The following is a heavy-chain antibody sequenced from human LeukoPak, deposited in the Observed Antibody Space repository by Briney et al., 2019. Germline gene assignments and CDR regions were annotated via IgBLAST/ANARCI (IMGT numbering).Heavy chain of an antibody. D-gene: IGHD2-15*01. V-gene: IGHV1-18*04. CDR1: GYTFTSYG. Sequence: GASVKVSCKASGYTFTSYGISWVRQAPGQGLEWMGWISAYNGNTNYAQKLQGRVTMTTDTSTSTAYMELRSLRSDDTAVYYCAREGPRYCSGGSCIRPNWFDPWAREPWSPSPQ. CDR3: AREGPRYCSGGSCIRPNWFDP. J-gene: IGHJ5*02. CDR2: ISAYNGNT.